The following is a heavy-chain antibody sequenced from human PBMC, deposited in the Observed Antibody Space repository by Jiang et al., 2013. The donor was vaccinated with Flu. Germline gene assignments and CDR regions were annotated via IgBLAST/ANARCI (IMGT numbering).Heavy chain of an antibody. D-gene: IGHD1-7*01. CDR2: ISAYNGNT. J-gene: IGHJ4*02. Sequence: CKASGYTFTGYGISWVRQAPGQGLEWMGWISAYNGNTNYAQKLQGRVTMTTDTSTSTAYMELRSLRSDDTAVYYCARRSITGTNDDYWGQGTLVTVSS. CDR1: GYTFTGYG. CDR3: ARRSITGTNDDY. V-gene: IGHV1-18*04.